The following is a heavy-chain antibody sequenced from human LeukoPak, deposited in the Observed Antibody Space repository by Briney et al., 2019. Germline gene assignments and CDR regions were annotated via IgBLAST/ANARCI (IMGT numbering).Heavy chain of an antibody. CDR1: GGSFNDYY. CDR3: AREAAGTLNY. D-gene: IGHD6-13*01. V-gene: IGHV4-34*01. J-gene: IGHJ4*02. Sequence: PSETLSLTCAVYGGSFNDYYWSWIRQPPGKGLEWIGEINHSGSTNYNPSLKSRVTISVDTSKNQFSLKLSSVTAADTAVYYCAREAAGTLNYWGQGTLSPSPQ. CDR2: INHSGST.